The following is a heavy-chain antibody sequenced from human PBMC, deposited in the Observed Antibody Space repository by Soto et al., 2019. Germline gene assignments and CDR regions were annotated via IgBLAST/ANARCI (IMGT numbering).Heavy chain of an antibody. CDR1: GYTFTGYY. CDR2: INPNSGDT. CDR3: ARERFSSGYHYYDYGMDV. D-gene: IGHD3-22*01. J-gene: IGHJ6*02. V-gene: IGHV1-2*04. Sequence: DSVKFSCQASGYTFTGYYMHWVRQAPGQGLEWMGWINPNSGDTNYAQKFQGWFTMTRDTSISTAYMELSRLRSDDTAVYYCARERFSSGYHYYDYGMDVWGQGTAVTVSS.